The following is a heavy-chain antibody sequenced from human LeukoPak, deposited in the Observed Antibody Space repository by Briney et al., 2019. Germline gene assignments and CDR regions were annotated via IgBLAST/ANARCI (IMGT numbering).Heavy chain of an antibody. Sequence: SETLSLTCAFYGESFSSYYWSWLRQPPGKGLEWIGEITRSGITNYSPSLKIRVTISIDTAKNQFSLKLNSVTAADTAVYYCARDIAAPGVEGYFVYWGQGTLVTVSS. CDR1: GESFSSYY. CDR3: ARDIAAPGVEGYFVY. V-gene: IGHV4-34*01. J-gene: IGHJ4*02. D-gene: IGHD6-13*01. CDR2: ITRSGIT.